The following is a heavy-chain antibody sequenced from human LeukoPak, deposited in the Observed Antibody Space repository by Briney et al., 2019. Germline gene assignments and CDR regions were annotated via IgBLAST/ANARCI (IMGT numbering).Heavy chain of an antibody. CDR1: GFTFSNAC. CDR3: TTLYHFDY. Sequence: GGSLRLSCAASGFTFSNACMRWVREAPGKGLEWVGRIKSKTDGETTDYAAPVKGRFTISRDDSKNTLYLQMNSLKTEDTAVYYCTTLYHFDYWGQGTLVTVST. CDR2: IKSKTDGETT. V-gene: IGHV3-15*01. J-gene: IGHJ4*02.